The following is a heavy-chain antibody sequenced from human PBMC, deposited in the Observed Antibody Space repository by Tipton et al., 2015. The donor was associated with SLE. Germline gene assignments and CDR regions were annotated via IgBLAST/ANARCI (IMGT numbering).Heavy chain of an antibody. D-gene: IGHD3-16*01. J-gene: IGHJ6*03. Sequence: TLSLTCAVYGGSFSGYFWSWIRQPPGKGLEWIGEINHSGNTNHNPSLKSRVTISVDTSKNQFSLKLSSVTAADTAVYYCAKEGGEPVDSYYYYMDVWGKGTTVTVSS. V-gene: IGHV4-34*01. CDR1: GGSFSGYF. CDR2: INHSGNT. CDR3: AKEGGEPVDSYYYYMDV.